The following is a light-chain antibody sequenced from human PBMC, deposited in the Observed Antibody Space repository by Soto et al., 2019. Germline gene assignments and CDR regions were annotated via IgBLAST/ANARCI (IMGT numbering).Light chain of an antibody. Sequence: QSALTQPPSVSAAPGQQVTMSCSGGSCDIGNYYLSWQQQLPGTAPHLLIHDNDIQRPGIPDRFSSSTPSTTPALGLTALETGGEADYYCGTWDSSLSIFGFRTGPKVNVL. CDR1: SCDIGNYY. CDR2: DND. J-gene: IGLJ1*01. V-gene: IGLV1-51*02. CDR3: GTWDSSLSIFG.